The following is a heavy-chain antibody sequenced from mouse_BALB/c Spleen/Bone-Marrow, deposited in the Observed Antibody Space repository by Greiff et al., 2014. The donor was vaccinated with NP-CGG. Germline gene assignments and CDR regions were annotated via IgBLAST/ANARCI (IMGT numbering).Heavy chain of an antibody. J-gene: IGHJ3*01. CDR3: ARLSYYGRFAY. D-gene: IGHD1-1*01. CDR1: GFDFSRYR. V-gene: IGHV4-1*02. Sequence: VQLKQSGGGLVQPGGSLKLSCAASGFDFSRYRMSWVRQAPGKGLEWIGEINPDSSTINYTPSLKDKFIISRDNAKNTLHLQMSKVRSEDTALYYCARLSYYGRFAYWGQGTLVTVSA. CDR2: INPDSSTI.